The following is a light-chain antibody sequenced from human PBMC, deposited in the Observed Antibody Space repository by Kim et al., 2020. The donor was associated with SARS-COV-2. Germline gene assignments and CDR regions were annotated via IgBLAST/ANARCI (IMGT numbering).Light chain of an antibody. V-gene: IGKV3-20*01. CDR3: QQYGSSPRT. J-gene: IGKJ1*01. CDR1: QSVSSSY. CDR2: GSS. Sequence: EIVMTQSPGTLSLSPGERATLSCRASQSVSSSYLDWYQQKPGQATRLLIYGSSSRATGIPDRCSGSWSGTVFTLTISRLEPEDFAVYYCQQYGSSPRTFGQGTKVDIK.